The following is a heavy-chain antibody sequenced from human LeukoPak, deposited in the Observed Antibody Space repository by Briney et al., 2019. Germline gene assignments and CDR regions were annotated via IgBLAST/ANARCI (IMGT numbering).Heavy chain of an antibody. CDR3: ARDGVGGFWSGYGRTPDAFDI. CDR2: IIPIFGTA. V-gene: IGHV1-69*05. J-gene: IGHJ3*02. CDR1: GGTFSSYA. Sequence: GASVKVSCKASGGTFSSYAISWVRQAPGQGLEWMGRIIPIFGTANYAQKFQGRVTITTDESTSTAYMELSSLRSEDTAVYYCARDGVGGFWSGYGRTPDAFDIWGQGTMVTVSS. D-gene: IGHD3-3*01.